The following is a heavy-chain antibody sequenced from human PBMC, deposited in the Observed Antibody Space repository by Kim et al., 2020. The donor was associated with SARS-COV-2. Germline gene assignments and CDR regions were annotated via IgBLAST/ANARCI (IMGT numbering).Heavy chain of an antibody. CDR1: GFPFTTYY. Sequence: GGSLRLSCAASGFPFTTYYMTWVRQAPGKGLEWVANIKPDGSEKSYVDSAKGRFTISRDNYKSSVYLQMKSLRGGDTAVYYCASGGGQYYSVWGQGTLVTVS. J-gene: IGHJ4*02. D-gene: IGHD3-10*01. CDR2: IKPDGSEK. V-gene: IGHV3-7*01. CDR3: ASGGGQYYSV.